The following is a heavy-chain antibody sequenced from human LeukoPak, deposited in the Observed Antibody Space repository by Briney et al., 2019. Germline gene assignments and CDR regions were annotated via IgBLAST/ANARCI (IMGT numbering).Heavy chain of an antibody. J-gene: IGHJ4*02. CDR3: ARGTSSGNDY. Sequence: PGGSLRLSCAASGYTFTGYYMHWVRQAPGQGLEWMGWINPNSGGTNYAQKFQGRVTMTRDTSISTAYMELSRLRSDDTAVYYCARGTSSGNDYWGQGTLVTVSS. V-gene: IGHV1-2*02. D-gene: IGHD6-19*01. CDR2: INPNSGGT. CDR1: GYTFTGYY.